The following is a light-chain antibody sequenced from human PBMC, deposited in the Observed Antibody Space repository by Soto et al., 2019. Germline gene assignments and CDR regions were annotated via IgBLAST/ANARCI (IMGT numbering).Light chain of an antibody. V-gene: IGKV1-5*01. CDR1: QSISNW. CDR2: HAS. J-gene: IGKJ1*01. Sequence: IHMTQSPSTLPASVGDIVTITFRASQSISNWLAWYQQKPGTAPKVLIYHASNLPRGVPSRFSGSGSGTKFTLTIASLQPDDFATYYCQQYETFSGTFGPGTKVDI. CDR3: QQYETFSGT.